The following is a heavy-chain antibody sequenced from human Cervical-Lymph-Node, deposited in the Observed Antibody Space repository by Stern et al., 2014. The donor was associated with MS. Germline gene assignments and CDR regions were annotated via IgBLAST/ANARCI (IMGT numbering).Heavy chain of an antibody. J-gene: IGHJ5*02. CDR3: VAYASGDNINH. CDR2: IWYDGSNE. Sequence: LVESGGGVVQPGKSLRLSCAASGFTFSRNGMHWVRQAPGKGLEWVAVIWYDGSNENYVDSVKGRFTISRDNSKNTLYLQMNSLRVEDTAVYYCVAYASGDNINHWGQGTLVTVSS. D-gene: IGHD6-19*01. CDR1: GFTFSRNG. V-gene: IGHV3-33*01.